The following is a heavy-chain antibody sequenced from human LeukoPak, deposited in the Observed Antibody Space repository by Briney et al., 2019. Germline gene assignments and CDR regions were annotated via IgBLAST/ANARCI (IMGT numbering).Heavy chain of an antibody. D-gene: IGHD3-10*01. Sequence: GGSLRLSCAASGFTFSAYGMTWVRQAPGKGLEWVSYISRSGGIMYYADSLKGRFTISRDNAKTSSYLKMNSLRAEDTAVYYCARGGSYSHNAFDIWGQGTMVTVSS. J-gene: IGHJ3*02. CDR3: ARGGSYSHNAFDI. CDR2: ISRSGGIM. CDR1: GFTFSAYG. V-gene: IGHV3-48*04.